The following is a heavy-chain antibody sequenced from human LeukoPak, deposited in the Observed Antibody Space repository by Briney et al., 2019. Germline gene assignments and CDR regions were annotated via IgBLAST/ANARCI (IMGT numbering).Heavy chain of an antibody. J-gene: IGHJ4*02. V-gene: IGHV3-23*01. Sequence: GGSLTLSCAASGFTFSSYAMSWVRQAPGKGLEWVSAISGSGGSTYYADSVKGRFTISRDNSKNTLYLQMNSLRAEDTAVYYCVRDPSGSGFAFDSWGQGALVTVSS. CDR1: GFTFSSYA. CDR3: VRDPSGSGFAFDS. D-gene: IGHD1-1*01. CDR2: ISGSGGST.